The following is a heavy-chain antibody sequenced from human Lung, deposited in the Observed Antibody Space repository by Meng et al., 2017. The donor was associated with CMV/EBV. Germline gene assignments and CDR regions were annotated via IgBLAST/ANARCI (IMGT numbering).Heavy chain of an antibody. CDR2: ISAYNGNT. Sequence: ASXXVSXKASGYTFTSYGISWVRQAPGQGLEWMGWISAYNGNTNYAQKLQGRVTMTTDTSTSTAYMELRSLRSDDTAVYYCARIGATSPYYYGMDVWGQGTTITVSS. CDR1: GYTFTSYG. CDR3: ARIGATSPYYYGMDV. J-gene: IGHJ6*02. D-gene: IGHD1-26*01. V-gene: IGHV1-18*01.